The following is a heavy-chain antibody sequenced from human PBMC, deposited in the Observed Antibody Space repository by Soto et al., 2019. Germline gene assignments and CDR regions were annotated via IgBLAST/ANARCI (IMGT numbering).Heavy chain of an antibody. Sequence: QVQLVQSGAEVKKPGASVKVSCKASGYTFTSYGISGVRQAPGQGLEWIGWIRAYSGNTNYAQKLKGRVPMTADTSTSTAYMELRTLRSAEMGVYYCARDLPTMDVWCQEPRVTVSS. V-gene: IGHV1-18*03. CDR1: GYTFTSYG. CDR3: ARDLPTMDV. J-gene: IGHJ6*02. CDR2: IRAYSGNT.